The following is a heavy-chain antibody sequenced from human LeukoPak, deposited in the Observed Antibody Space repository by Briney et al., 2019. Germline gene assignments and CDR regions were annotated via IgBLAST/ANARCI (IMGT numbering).Heavy chain of an antibody. J-gene: IGHJ6*02. V-gene: IGHV4-4*07. D-gene: IGHD4-17*01. Sequence: PSETLSLTCSVSGGSISGYYWSWLRQPAGKGLEWIGRMDTGGRTDDNPSLKSRVTMSLDTSKNQVSLKLHSVTAADTAVYYCARDNGLTVTPYYYYFGMDVWGQGTAVTVSS. CDR1: GGSISGYY. CDR3: ARDNGLTVTPYYYYFGMDV. CDR2: MDTGGRT.